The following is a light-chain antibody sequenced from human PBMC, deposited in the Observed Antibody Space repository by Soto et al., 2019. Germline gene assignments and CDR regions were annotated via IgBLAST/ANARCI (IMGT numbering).Light chain of an antibody. CDR3: LKYTIDAPGT. CDR1: QDISQY. Sequence: DIQMTQSPSSLSASVGDRVTLTCRASQDISQYLAWYQQRPGKVPKLLIYYASTLQSGVPSRFSGSGSGTEFTLTISSLQPEDVATYYCLKYTIDAPGTFGQGTKVEI. J-gene: IGKJ1*01. CDR2: YAS. V-gene: IGKV1-27*01.